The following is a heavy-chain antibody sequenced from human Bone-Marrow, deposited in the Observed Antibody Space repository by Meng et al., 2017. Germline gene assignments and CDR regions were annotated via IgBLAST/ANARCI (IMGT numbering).Heavy chain of an antibody. CDR2: INPSGGST. V-gene: IGHV1-46*01. CDR3: AREGIAAASLQD. Sequence: QVQLVQSGAEVKKPGASVKVSCKASGYTFTSYYMHWVRQAPGQGLEWMGIINPSGGSTSYAQKFQGRVTMTRDTSTSTAYMELSSLRSEDTAVYYCAREGIAAASLQDWGQGTLVTVSS. D-gene: IGHD6-13*01. CDR1: GYTFTSYY. J-gene: IGHJ1*01.